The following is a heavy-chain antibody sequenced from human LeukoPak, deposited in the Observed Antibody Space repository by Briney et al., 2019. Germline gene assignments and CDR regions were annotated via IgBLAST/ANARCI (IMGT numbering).Heavy chain of an antibody. CDR1: GYTFNGYY. V-gene: IGHV1-2*02. J-gene: IGHJ4*02. D-gene: IGHD6-19*01. Sequence: ASVKVSCKASGYTFNGYYKHWVRQAPGQGLEWMGWINPNSGGTNYAQKFQGRVTTTRDTSISTAYMELSRLRSDDTAMYYCARSSGWKYNIDYWGQGTLVTVSS. CDR3: ARSSGWKYNIDY. CDR2: INPNSGGT.